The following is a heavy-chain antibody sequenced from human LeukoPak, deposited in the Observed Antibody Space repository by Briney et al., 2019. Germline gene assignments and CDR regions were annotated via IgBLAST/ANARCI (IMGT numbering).Heavy chain of an antibody. D-gene: IGHD3-10*01. CDR1: GFTFSSHG. J-gene: IGHJ4*02. V-gene: IGHV3-23*01. CDR2: ISGSGDNT. CDR3: AKVTYGSGTYGAFDY. Sequence: GGALRLSCAASGFTFSSHGMSWVRQAPGKGVEWVSTISGSGDNTYYADSVKGRFTISRDNSKNTLYLQMNSLRAEDTAVYYCAKVTYGSGTYGAFDYWGQGTLVTVSS.